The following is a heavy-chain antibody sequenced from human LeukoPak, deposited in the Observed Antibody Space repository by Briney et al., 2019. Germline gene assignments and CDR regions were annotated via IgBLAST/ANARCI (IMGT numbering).Heavy chain of an antibody. CDR2: ISWNSGTI. D-gene: IGHD3-22*01. V-gene: IGHV3-9*01. J-gene: IGHJ4*02. CDR1: GFRFDDSA. Sequence: GGSLRLSCAASGFRFDDSAMHWVRQAPGKGLEWVSGISWNSGTIAYADSVKGRFTISRDNTKNSLYLQMNSLRTEDTALYYCAKDRAQYYDNSGFTLDYWGQGTLATVSS. CDR3: AKDRAQYYDNSGFTLDY.